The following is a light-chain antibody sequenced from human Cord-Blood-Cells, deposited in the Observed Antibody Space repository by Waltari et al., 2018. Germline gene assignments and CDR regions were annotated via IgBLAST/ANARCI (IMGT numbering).Light chain of an antibody. CDR3: QQYYSTPPT. V-gene: IGKV4-1*01. J-gene: IGKJ1*01. Sequence: DIVMTQSPDYLAVSLGERATINCKSSQSVLYSSNNKNYLAWYQQKPGQPPKLLIYWASTRESGVPDRFSGSGSGTDFTITISSLQAEDVAVYYCQQYYSTPPTFGQGTKVEIK. CDR1: QSVLYSSNNKNY. CDR2: WAS.